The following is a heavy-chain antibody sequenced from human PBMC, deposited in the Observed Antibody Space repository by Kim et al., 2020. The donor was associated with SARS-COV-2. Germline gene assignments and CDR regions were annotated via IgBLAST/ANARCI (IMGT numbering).Heavy chain of an antibody. Sequence: GGSLRPSCAASGFTLSSFAMHWVRQAPGKGLEWVAVISYDGSYTYYADSVKGRFTISRDNSKNTFYLQMNSLRAEDTAVYYCARDRWGIAAARNWFDFWGQGTLVTVSS. CDR2: ISYDGSYT. D-gene: IGHD6-13*01. CDR1: GFTLSSFA. V-gene: IGHV3-30*04. J-gene: IGHJ5*01. CDR3: ARDRWGIAAARNWFDF.